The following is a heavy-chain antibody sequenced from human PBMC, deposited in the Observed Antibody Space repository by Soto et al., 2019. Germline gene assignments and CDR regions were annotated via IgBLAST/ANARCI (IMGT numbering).Heavy chain of an antibody. D-gene: IGHD6-13*01. J-gene: IGHJ4*02. CDR3: ARNPGPAGTSLSWFDY. Sequence: EVQLVESGGGLVKPGGSLRLSCAASGFTFSSYSMNWVRQAPGKGLEWVSSISSSSSYIYYADSVKGRFTISRDNAKNSMYLQRNRLRAEDTAVYYCARNPGPAGTSLSWFDYWGQGTLVTVSS. V-gene: IGHV3-21*01. CDR2: ISSSSSYI. CDR1: GFTFSSYS.